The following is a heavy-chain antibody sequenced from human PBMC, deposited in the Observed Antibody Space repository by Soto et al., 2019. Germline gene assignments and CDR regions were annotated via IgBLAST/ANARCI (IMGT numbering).Heavy chain of an antibody. J-gene: IGHJ4*02. Sequence: GGSLRLSCAASGFTFSSYAMHLVRLAPGKGLEWVAVISYDGGNKYYGDSVKGRFTISRDNSKNTLYLQMNSLRAEDTAVYYCARGPSSLTPFDYWGQGILVTVSS. D-gene: IGHD2-2*01. CDR1: GFTFSSYA. V-gene: IGHV3-30-3*01. CDR3: ARGPSSLTPFDY. CDR2: ISYDGGNK.